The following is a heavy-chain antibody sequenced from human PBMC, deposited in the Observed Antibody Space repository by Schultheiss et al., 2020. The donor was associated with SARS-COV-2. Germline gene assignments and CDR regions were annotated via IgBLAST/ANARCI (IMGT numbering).Heavy chain of an antibody. Sequence: GESLKISCAASGFTFSDYYMSWIRQAPGKGLEWVSYISSSGSTIYYADSVKGRFTISRDNSKNTLYLQMNSLRAEDTAVYYCARLGVYGDYVGDAFDIWGQGTMVTVSS. V-gene: IGHV3-11*04. CDR2: ISSSGSTI. CDR1: GFTFSDYY. D-gene: IGHD4-17*01. J-gene: IGHJ3*02. CDR3: ARLGVYGDYVGDAFDI.